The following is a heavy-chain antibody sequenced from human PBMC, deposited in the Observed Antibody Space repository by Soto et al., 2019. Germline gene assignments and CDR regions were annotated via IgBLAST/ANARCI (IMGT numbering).Heavy chain of an antibody. CDR1: GYTFTSYG. CDR2: ISAYNGNT. V-gene: IGHV1-18*04. D-gene: IGHD4-17*01. CDR3: ARNRDYGDYPSSGMDV. Sequence: QVKLVQSGAEVKKPGASVKVSCKASGYTFTSYGISWVRQAPGQGLEWMGWISAYNGNTNYAQKLQGRVTMTTDTSTSTAYMELRSLRSDDTAVYYCARNRDYGDYPSSGMDVWGQGTTVTVSS. J-gene: IGHJ6*02.